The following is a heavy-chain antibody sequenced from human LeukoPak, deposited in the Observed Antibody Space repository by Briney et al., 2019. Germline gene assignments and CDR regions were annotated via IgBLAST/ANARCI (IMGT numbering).Heavy chain of an antibody. D-gene: IGHD5-24*01. CDR2: VNAKGDVT. J-gene: IGHJ4*02. Sequence: RGSLRLSCSASGFAFRNYGMAWVRQAPGKGLDFVSAVNAKGDVTFYADSVKGRFTMSRDNSKNTLYLQMNSLRAEDTAVYYCAKEKGDGLPFDYWGQGTLITLST. V-gene: IGHV3-23*01. CDR1: GFAFRNYG. CDR3: AKEKGDGLPFDY.